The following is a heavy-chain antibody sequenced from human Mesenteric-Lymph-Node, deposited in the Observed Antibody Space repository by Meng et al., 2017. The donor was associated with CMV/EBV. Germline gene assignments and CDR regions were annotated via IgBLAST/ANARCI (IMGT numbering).Heavy chain of an antibody. CDR2: INPNSGGT. V-gene: IGHV1-2*02. D-gene: IGHD3-3*01. Sequence: ASVKVSCKASGYTFTGYYMHWVRQAPGQGLEWMGWINPNSGGTNYAQKFQGRVTMTKDTSISTVYMELMSLTSDDTAVYYCARAAGGSYYDFWSGYYNYYYYGMDVWGQGTTVTVSS. J-gene: IGHJ6*02. CDR1: GYTFTGYY. CDR3: ARAAGGSYYDFWSGYYNYYYYGMDV.